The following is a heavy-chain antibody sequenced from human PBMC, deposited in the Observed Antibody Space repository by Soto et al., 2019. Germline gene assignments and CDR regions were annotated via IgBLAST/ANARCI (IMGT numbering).Heavy chain of an antibody. J-gene: IGHJ6*02. CDR2: ISSSGSTI. CDR1: GFTFSDYY. D-gene: IGHD3-3*01. Sequence: GGTLRLSCAASGFTFSDYYMSWIRQPPGKGLEWVSYISSSGSTIYYADSVKGRFTISRDNAKNSLYLQLNSLRAEDTAVYYCASSAIFGVVTPATYYYYGMDVWGQGTTVTVSS. CDR3: ASSAIFGVVTPATYYYYGMDV. V-gene: IGHV3-11*01.